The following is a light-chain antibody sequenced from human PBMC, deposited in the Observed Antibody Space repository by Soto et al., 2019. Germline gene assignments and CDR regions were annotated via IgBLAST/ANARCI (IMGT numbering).Light chain of an antibody. CDR1: SGHNSYA. V-gene: IGLV4-69*02. CDR2: INNDGSH. J-gene: IGLJ3*02. CDR3: QTWGTGPWV. Sequence: QPVLTQSPSASASLGASVKLTCTLSSGHNSYAIAWHQQQPEKGPRYVMKINNDGSHIKGDGIPDRFSGSSSGAERYLTISSLQSEDEADYYCQTWGTGPWVFGGGTKLTFL.